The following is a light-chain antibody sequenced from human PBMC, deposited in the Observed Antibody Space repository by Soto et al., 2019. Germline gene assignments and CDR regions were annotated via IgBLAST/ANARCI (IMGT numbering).Light chain of an antibody. V-gene: IGLV1-40*01. J-gene: IGLJ1*01. CDR2: VNN. CDR3: QSYDSSLSGYV. CDR1: SSNIGAGYD. Sequence: QSVLTQPPSVSGAPGQRVTISCTGSSSNIGAGYDVHWYQQFPGTAPKLLIYVNNNRPSGVPDRFSGSKSGTSASLAITGLRAGDEADYYCQSYDSSLSGYVFGTGTKLT.